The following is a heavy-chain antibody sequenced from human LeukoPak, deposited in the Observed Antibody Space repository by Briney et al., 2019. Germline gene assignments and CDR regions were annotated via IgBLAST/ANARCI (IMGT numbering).Heavy chain of an antibody. CDR2: IYYSGST. CDR1: GGSLSSGGYY. Sequence: SQTLSLTCTVSGGSLSSGGYYWRWLRQHPGRGLEWLGYIYYSGSTYYNPSLKSRVTISVDTSKNQFSLKLSSVTAADTAVYYCARRKIPGHYYFDYWGQGTLVTVSS. J-gene: IGHJ4*02. CDR3: ARRKIPGHYYFDY. V-gene: IGHV4-31*03.